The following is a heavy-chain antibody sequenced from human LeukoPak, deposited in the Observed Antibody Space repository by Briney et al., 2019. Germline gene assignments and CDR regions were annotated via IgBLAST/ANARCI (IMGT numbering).Heavy chain of an antibody. CDR2: IKQDGSEK. D-gene: IGHD6-13*01. CDR3: ARDSAGNDY. V-gene: IGHV3-7*01. J-gene: IGHJ4*02. Sequence: GGSLRLSCAASGFTFSTYWMIWVRQAPGKGLEWVANIKQDGSEKYYIDSVKGRFTISRDNAKNSLYLQMTSLRAEDTAMYYGARDSAGNDYWGQGTLVTVSS. CDR1: GFTFSTYW.